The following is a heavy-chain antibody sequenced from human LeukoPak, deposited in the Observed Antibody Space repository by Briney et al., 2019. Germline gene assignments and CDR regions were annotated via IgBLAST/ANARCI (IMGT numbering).Heavy chain of an antibody. CDR1: GFTFSSYA. Sequence: GGSLRLSCAASGFTFSSYAMSWVRQAPGKGLEWVSYISSSSSTIYYADSVKGRFTISRDNAKNSLYLQMNSLRAEDTAVYYCAREETGIAAAGRDAFDIWGQGTMDTVSS. CDR2: ISSSSSTI. V-gene: IGHV3-48*01. D-gene: IGHD6-13*01. J-gene: IGHJ3*02. CDR3: AREETGIAAAGRDAFDI.